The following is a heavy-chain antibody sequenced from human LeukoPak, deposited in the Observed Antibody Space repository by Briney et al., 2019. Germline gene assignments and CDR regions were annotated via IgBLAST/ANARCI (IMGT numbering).Heavy chain of an antibody. J-gene: IGHJ4*02. CDR3: AKGMYYDSSGYYSWLGY. V-gene: IGHV3-23*01. CDR2: IGAGGTFT. CDR1: GFTFNSYA. Sequence: GGSLRLSCTASGFTFNSYAMNWGRQAPGKGLEWVSGIGAGGTFTYYADSVKGRFTIFRDNSRNTLYLQMNSLRAEDTAVYYCAKGMYYDSSGYYSWLGYWGQGTLVSVSS. D-gene: IGHD3-22*01.